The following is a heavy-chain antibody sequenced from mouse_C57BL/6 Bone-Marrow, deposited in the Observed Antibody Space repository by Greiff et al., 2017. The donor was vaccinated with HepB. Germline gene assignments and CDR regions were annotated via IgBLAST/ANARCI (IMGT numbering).Heavy chain of an antibody. J-gene: IGHJ3*01. CDR3: ASFITTRGFAY. V-gene: IGHV5-4*03. CDR2: ISDGGSYT. CDR1: GFTFSSYA. Sequence: EVKLMESGGGLVKPGGSLKLSCAASGFTFSSYAMSWVRQTPEKRLEWVATISDGGSYTYYPDNVKGRFTISRDNAKNNLYLQMSHLKSEDTAMYYCASFITTRGFAYWGQGTLVTVSA. D-gene: IGHD1-1*01.